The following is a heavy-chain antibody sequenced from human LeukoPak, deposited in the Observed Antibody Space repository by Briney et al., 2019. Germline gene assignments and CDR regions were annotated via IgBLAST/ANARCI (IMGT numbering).Heavy chain of an antibody. J-gene: IGHJ4*02. CDR1: AGSISSSSYY. CDR2: ISYRGTT. CDR3: ARGPHPGGAGYNLIDH. D-gene: IGHD5-24*01. V-gene: IGHV4-39*01. Sequence: SETLSLTCTVYAGSISSSSYYCGWLRQPPGKGLEWIGSISYRGTTFYNPSLKSRVTISVATSKNQFFLKVSSVTAADTAVYYCARGPHPGGAGYNLIDHWGQGTLVTVSP.